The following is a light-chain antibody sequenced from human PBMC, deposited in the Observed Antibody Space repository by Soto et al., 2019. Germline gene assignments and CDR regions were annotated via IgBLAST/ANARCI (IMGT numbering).Light chain of an antibody. V-gene: IGKV1-8*01. Sequence: AIRMTQSPSSLSASTGDRVTITCRASQGISSYLAWYQQKPGKAPKLLIYAASILQSGVPSRFSGSGSGTDFTLTISCLQSEDFATYYCQQYYSYPITFGQGTRLEMK. CDR1: QGISSY. J-gene: IGKJ5*01. CDR3: QQYYSYPIT. CDR2: AAS.